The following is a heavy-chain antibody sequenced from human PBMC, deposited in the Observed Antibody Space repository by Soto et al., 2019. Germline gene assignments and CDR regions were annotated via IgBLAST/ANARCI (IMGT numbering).Heavy chain of an antibody. Sequence: EVQLVESGGDLVQPGGSLRLSCAASGGTFSGYWMHWVRRVPGKGLVWVSRIYGDGTTTTYADSVQGRFTISRDTGKNTVYLQRNSRRVDDTGVYFCARSCCGEQNWFDPWGQGTLVTVSS. CDR1: GGTFSGYW. CDR3: ARSCCGEQNWFDP. J-gene: IGHJ5*02. V-gene: IGHV3-74*01. CDR2: IYGDGTTT. D-gene: IGHD4-17*01.